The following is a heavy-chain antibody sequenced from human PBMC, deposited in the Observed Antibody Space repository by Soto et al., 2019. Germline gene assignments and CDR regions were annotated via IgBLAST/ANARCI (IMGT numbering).Heavy chain of an antibody. CDR1: GFTFSSHA. CDR2: ISYDGSNK. J-gene: IGHJ6*02. CDR3: ARDDYRFNGGYGFSMDC. V-gene: IGHV3-30-3*01. D-gene: IGHD5-12*01. Sequence: PGGSLRLSCAASGFTFSSHAMHWVRQAPGKGLEWVAVISYDGSNKYYADSVKGRFTISRDNSKNTLYLQMNSLRAEDTAVYYCARDDYRFNGGYGFSMDCWGQGTTVTVSS.